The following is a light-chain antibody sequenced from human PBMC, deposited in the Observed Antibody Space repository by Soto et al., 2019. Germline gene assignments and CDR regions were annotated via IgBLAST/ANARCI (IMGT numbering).Light chain of an antibody. Sequence: DIQLTQSPSFLSASVGDRVTITCRASHGISSYLAWYQQKPGKAPKLLIYAASTLQSGVPSRFSGSGSGTEFTLTISSLQPEDFATYYCQHLNSYPLTFGGGTKVESK. V-gene: IGKV1-9*01. CDR2: AAS. CDR1: HGISSY. CDR3: QHLNSYPLT. J-gene: IGKJ4*01.